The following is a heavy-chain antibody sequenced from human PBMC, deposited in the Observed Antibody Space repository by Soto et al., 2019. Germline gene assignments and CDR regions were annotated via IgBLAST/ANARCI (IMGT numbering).Heavy chain of an antibody. CDR3: ARGGHVVVVTAALDF. CDR2: VNPSGGHT. D-gene: IGHD2-21*02. CDR1: GDTFTDYY. V-gene: IGHV1-46*01. J-gene: IGHJ4*02. Sequence: QVQLVQSGAEVKKPGASVKVSCKASGDTFTDYYIHWVRQAPGQGLEWMGTVNPSGGHTTYAQHSLXXXTXPRDTSTSTLYMELTSLPSEDTAVYYCARGGHVVVVTAALDFWGQGTLVTVSS.